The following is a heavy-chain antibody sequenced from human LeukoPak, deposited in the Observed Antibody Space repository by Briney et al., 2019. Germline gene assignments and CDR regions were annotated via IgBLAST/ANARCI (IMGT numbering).Heavy chain of an antibody. CDR3: AIYSSGWPYYYYYYMDV. J-gene: IGHJ6*03. CDR2: IYYSGST. D-gene: IGHD6-19*01. V-gene: IGHV4-38-2*02. CDR1: GYSLSSGYY. Sequence: SETLSLTCSVSGYSLSSGYYWGWIRQPPGKGLEWIGSIYYSGSTYYNPSLKSRVTISVDTSKNQFSLKLSSVTAADTAVYYCAIYSSGWPYYYYYYMDVWGKGTTVTVSS.